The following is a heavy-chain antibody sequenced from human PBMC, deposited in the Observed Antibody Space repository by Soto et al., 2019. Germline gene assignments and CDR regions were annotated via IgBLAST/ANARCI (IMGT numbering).Heavy chain of an antibody. V-gene: IGHV4-34*12. Sequence: QLQLQQWGAGLLKPSETLSLTCAVYGGSFSGYYWSWIRQPPGKGLEWIGEIIHSGSTNYNPSLKSRVTISGDTSKNQFSLQLSSVTAADTPVYYCASQVDSSDYWGQGTLVTVSS. CDR2: IIHSGST. CDR1: GGSFSGYY. J-gene: IGHJ4*02. D-gene: IGHD6-6*01. CDR3: ASQVDSSDY.